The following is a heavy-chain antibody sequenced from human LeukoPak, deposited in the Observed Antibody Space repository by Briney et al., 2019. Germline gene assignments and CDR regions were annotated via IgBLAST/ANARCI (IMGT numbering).Heavy chain of an antibody. J-gene: IGHJ4*02. D-gene: IGHD6-13*01. Sequence: GGSLRLSCAASGFTFSDYYMTWIRQAPGKGLEWVSYISSSGTTIYYADSVKGRFTISRDNAKNSLYLQMNSLRAEDTAVYYCARATYSSSWNSDYWGQGTLVTVSS. V-gene: IGHV3-11*04. CDR1: GFTFSDYY. CDR2: ISSSGTTI. CDR3: ARATYSSSWNSDY.